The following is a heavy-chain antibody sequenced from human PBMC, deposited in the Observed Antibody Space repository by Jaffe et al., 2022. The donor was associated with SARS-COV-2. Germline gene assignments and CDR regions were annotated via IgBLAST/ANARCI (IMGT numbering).Heavy chain of an antibody. CDR3: ARQYCSSTSCYFHY. CDR2: VYYSGST. V-gene: IGHV4-61*01. D-gene: IGHD2-2*01. Sequence: QVQLQESGPGLVKPSETLSLTCTVSGGSVSSVSYYWSWIRQPPGKGLEWIGYVYYSGSTNYNPSLKSRVTMSVNTSKNQFSLKLSSVTAADTAVYYCARQYCSSTSCYFHYWGQGTLVTVSS. CDR1: GGSVSSVSYY. J-gene: IGHJ4*02.